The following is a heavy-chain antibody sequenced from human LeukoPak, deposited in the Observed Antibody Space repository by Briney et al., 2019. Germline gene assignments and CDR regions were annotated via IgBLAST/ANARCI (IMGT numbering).Heavy chain of an antibody. CDR1: GFTFSTYN. J-gene: IGHJ3*02. CDR2: ISHDSVTE. Sequence: GGSLRLSCAASGFTFSTYNMNWVRQAPGGGLEWLSYISHDSVTEYYGDSVRGRFTISRDNANNSLYLQMNSLRVEDTAVYYCASRSGLGAFDIWGQGTMVIVSS. CDR3: ASRSGLGAFDI. V-gene: IGHV3-48*01. D-gene: IGHD6-19*01.